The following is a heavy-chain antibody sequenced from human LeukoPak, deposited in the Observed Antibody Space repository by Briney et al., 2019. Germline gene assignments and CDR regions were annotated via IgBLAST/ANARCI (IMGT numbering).Heavy chain of an antibody. V-gene: IGHV4-34*01. CDR1: GGSFSGYY. Sequence: PSETLSLTCAVYGGSFSGYYWSWIRQPPGKGLEWIGEINHSGSTNYNPSLKSRVTISVDTSKNQFSLKLSSVTAADTAVYYCARLGVGRPYYYCGMDVWGQGTTVTVSS. D-gene: IGHD3-16*01. J-gene: IGHJ6*02. CDR2: INHSGST. CDR3: ARLGVGRPYYYCGMDV.